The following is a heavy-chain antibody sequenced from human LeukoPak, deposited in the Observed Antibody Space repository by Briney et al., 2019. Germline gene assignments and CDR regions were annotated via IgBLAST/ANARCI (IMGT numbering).Heavy chain of an antibody. D-gene: IGHD2-2*01. CDR3: ATDLVVVVPAAVDY. CDR2: VDPEDGET. Sequence: VASVKISCKVSGYTFTDYYMHWVQQAPGRGLEWMGLVDPEDGETIYAEKFQGRVTITADTSTDTAYMELSSLRSEDTAVYYCATDLVVVVPAAVDYWGQGTLVTVSS. V-gene: IGHV1-69-2*01. J-gene: IGHJ4*02. CDR1: GYTFTDYY.